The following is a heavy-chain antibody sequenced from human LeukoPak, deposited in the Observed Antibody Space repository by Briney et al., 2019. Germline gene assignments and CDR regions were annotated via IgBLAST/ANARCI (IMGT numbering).Heavy chain of an antibody. CDR2: ITNSGDA. D-gene: IGHD1/OR15-1a*01. CDR3: ARHVEHAAYFHH. Sequence: SETLSLTCTVAGISISDFHWSWLRQSPEKGLEWIGGITNSGDANYNPSLESRIAMSADTSKSQLSLRVTSVTDADTAVYYCARHVEHAAYFHHWGQGKLVTVSS. V-gene: IGHV4-4*07. CDR1: GISISDFH. J-gene: IGHJ4*02.